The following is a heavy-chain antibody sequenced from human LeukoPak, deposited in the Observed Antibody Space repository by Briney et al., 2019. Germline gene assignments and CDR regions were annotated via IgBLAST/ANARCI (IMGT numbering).Heavy chain of an antibody. CDR1: GFTFSSYS. CDR2: IYYSGST. CDR3: TREYGDDNWFDP. D-gene: IGHD4-17*01. J-gene: IGHJ5*02. Sequence: LRLSCAASGFTFSSYSMNWIRQPPGKGLEWIGYIYYSGSTYYNPSLRSRVTISVDTSKNQFSLKLSSVTAADTAVYYCTREYGDDNWFDPWGQGTLVTVSS. V-gene: IGHV4-30-4*08.